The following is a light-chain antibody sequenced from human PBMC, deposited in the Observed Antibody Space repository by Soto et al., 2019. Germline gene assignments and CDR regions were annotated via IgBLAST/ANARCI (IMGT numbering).Light chain of an antibody. V-gene: IGKV1-5*03. Sequence: DIQMTQSPSTLSGSVGDRVTITCRASQTISSWLAWYQQKPGKAPKLLIYKASTLKSGVPSRFSGSGSGTEFTLTITGLQPDDFATYHCQHCDTYWPFGQGTKVDIK. CDR2: KAS. CDR1: QTISSW. J-gene: IGKJ1*01. CDR3: QHCDTYWP.